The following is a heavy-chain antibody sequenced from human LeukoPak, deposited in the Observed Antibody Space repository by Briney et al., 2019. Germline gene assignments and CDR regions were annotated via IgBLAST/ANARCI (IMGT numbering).Heavy chain of an antibody. CDR2: INPSTGGT. J-gene: IGHJ4*02. CDR1: GYTFTGYF. Sequence: ASVKVSCKPSGYTFTGYFIHWVRQAAGLGLEWMGWINPSTGGTNYAQMFQGRVTMTRDTSISTAYMELSSLISDDTAVYYCARDQSFYDAGDQRFDYWGQGTLVTVSS. V-gene: IGHV1-2*02. D-gene: IGHD2/OR15-2a*01. CDR3: ARDQSFYDAGDQRFDY.